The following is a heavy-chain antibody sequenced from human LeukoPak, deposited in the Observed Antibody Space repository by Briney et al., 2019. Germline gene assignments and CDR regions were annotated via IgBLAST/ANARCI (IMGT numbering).Heavy chain of an antibody. Sequence: SETLSLTCTVCGGSISSYYWRWIRQPAGKGLEWIGLIYNSGSTNYHPSLKSRVTMSVDTSKNQFSLKLSSVTAADTAVYDCARDRSLSYYYDSSGYYSSDYGMDVWGQGTTVTVSS. V-gene: IGHV4-4*07. CDR2: IYNSGST. CDR3: ARDRSLSYYYDSSGYYSSDYGMDV. J-gene: IGHJ6*02. D-gene: IGHD3-22*01. CDR1: GGSISSYY.